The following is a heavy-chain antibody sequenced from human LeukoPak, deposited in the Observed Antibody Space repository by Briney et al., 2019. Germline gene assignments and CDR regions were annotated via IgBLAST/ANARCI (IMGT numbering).Heavy chain of an antibody. CDR1: GFTFDDYG. CDR2: ISGSGGST. J-gene: IGHJ4*02. CDR3: ARRAGAYSHPYDY. Sequence: GGSLRLSCAASGFTFDDYGMSWVRQAPGKVLEWVSGISGSGGSTYYADSVKGRFTISRDNSKNTLYLQMNSLRAEDTAVYYCARRAGAYSHPYDYWGQGTLVTVSS. V-gene: IGHV3-23*01. D-gene: IGHD4/OR15-4a*01.